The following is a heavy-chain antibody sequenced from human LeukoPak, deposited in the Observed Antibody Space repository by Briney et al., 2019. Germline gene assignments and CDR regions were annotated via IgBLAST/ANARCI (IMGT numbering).Heavy chain of an antibody. CDR3: ARYASGSYYYYYYYYMDV. CDR1: GFTFSSYG. Sequence: GSLRLSCAASGFTFSSYGMSWVRQAPGKGLEWDSAICTSGDSTYYADSVKGRFTISRDNSKNTLYLQMNSLRAEDTAVYYCARYASGSYYYYYYYYMDVWGKGTTVTVSS. D-gene: IGHD3-10*01. J-gene: IGHJ6*03. CDR2: ICTSGDST. V-gene: IGHV3-23*01.